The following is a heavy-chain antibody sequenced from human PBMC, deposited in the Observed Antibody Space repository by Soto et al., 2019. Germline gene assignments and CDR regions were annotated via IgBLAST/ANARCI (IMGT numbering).Heavy chain of an antibody. J-gene: IGHJ6*02. V-gene: IGHV1-18*04. Sequence: QVQLVQSGAEVKKPGASVKVSCKASGYTFTSYGISWVRQAPGQGLEWMGWISAYNGNTNYAQKLQGRVTMTTDTSTSTAYMELRSLRSDDTAVYYCARDAISDHYEFWSGYSDYYYGMDVWGQGTTVTVSS. CDR2: ISAYNGNT. CDR3: ARDAISDHYEFWSGYSDYYYGMDV. CDR1: GYTFTSYG. D-gene: IGHD3-3*01.